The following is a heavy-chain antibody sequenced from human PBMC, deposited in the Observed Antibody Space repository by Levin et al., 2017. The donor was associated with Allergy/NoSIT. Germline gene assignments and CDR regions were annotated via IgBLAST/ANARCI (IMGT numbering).Heavy chain of an antibody. CDR3: AIEGNCSGGSCSLVDAFDS. Sequence: RAGGSLRLSCAASGFTVSSNYMSWVRQAPGKGLEWVSVIYSGGSTYYADSVKGRFTISRDNSKNTLYLQMNSLRAEDTAVYYCAIEGNCSGGSCSLVDAFDSWGQGTMVTVSS. CDR1: GFTVSSNY. D-gene: IGHD2-15*01. J-gene: IGHJ3*02. V-gene: IGHV3-66*01. CDR2: IYSGGST.